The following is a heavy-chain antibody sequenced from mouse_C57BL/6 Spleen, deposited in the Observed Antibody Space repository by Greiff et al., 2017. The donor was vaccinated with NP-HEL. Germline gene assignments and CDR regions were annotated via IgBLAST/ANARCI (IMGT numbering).Heavy chain of an antibody. CDR1: GFSLTSYG. CDR2: IWSGGST. J-gene: IGHJ4*01. D-gene: IGHD1-1*01. CDR3: AKKTDYYGGAMDY. V-gene: IGHV2-4*01. Sequence: VKLQESGPGLVQPSQSLSITCTVSGFSLTSYGVHWVRQPPGKGLEWLGVIWSGGSTDYNAAFISRLSISKDNSKSQVFFKMNSLQADDTAIYYCAKKTDYYGGAMDYWGQGTSVTVSS.